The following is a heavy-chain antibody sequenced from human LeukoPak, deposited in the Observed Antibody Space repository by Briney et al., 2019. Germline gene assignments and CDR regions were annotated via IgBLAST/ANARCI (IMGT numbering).Heavy chain of an antibody. CDR2: ISSSSYI. CDR1: GFTFSSYS. D-gene: IGHD3-22*01. CDR3: ARRRSGYYSDY. Sequence: GGSLRLSCAASGFTFSSYSMNWVRQAPGKGLEWVSSISSSSYIYYADSVKGRFTISRENAKNSLYLQMNSLRAEDTAVYYCARRRSGYYSDYWGQGTLVTVSS. V-gene: IGHV3-21*01. J-gene: IGHJ4*02.